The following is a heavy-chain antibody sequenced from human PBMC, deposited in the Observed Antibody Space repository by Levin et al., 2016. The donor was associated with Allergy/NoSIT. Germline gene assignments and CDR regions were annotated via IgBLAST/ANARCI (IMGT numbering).Heavy chain of an antibody. J-gene: IGHJ2*01. CDR2: IYYNGGT. Sequence: SETLSLTCTVSRGSISSYYWTWIRQPPGKGLENIGYIYYNGGTNYNPSLKSRLTMSVDTSKNQFSLKLSSVTAADTAVYYCARGYSSSWYDSGYFDLWGRGTLVTVSS. CDR1: RGSISSYY. CDR3: ARGYSSSWYDSGYFDL. D-gene: IGHD6-13*01. V-gene: IGHV4-59*01.